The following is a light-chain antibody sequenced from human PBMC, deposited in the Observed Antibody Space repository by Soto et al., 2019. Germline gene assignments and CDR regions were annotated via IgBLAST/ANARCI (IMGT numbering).Light chain of an antibody. J-gene: IGKJ1*01. V-gene: IGKV1-5*03. CDR3: QHYDSYWT. CDR1: QSISNY. CDR2: KAS. Sequence: DIQLTQSPSTLSASVGDRVTITCRASQSISNYLAWYQQKPGKAPKVLIYKASSLESGVPSRFSSSGSGTEFTLTISSLQPDDFATYYCQHYDSYWTFGQGTKVEIK.